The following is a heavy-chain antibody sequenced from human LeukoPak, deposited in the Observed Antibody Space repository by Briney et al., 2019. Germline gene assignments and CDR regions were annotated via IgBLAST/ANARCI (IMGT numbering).Heavy chain of an antibody. J-gene: IGHJ5*02. CDR1: GDSINAYY. D-gene: IGHD6-13*01. V-gene: IGHV4-59*08. CDR2: IYFSGTT. CDR3: ARRRAEGGSNGHYNWFDP. Sequence: SETLSLTCTVSGDSINAYYWGWIRQPPGKGLEWIGYIYFSGTTNYNPSLESRVTISVDTSKNQFSLKLSSVTAADTAVYYCARRRAEGGSNGHYNWFDPWGQGILATVSS.